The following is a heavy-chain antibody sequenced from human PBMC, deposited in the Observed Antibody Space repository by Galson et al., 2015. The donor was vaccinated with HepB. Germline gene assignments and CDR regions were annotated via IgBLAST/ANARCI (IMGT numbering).Heavy chain of an antibody. CDR1: GFTLSSYA. CDR3: ARDSGYVSGWYAGRGGFDY. J-gene: IGHJ4*02. CDR2: ISYDGRTQ. Sequence: LRLSCAASGFTLSSYAIHWVRQAPGKGLEWVTVISYDGRTQNYADSVMGRFTISRDNSKDTVYLQMSSLRADDTAVYYCARDSGYVSGWYAGRGGFDYWGQGTQVIVSS. D-gene: IGHD6-19*01. V-gene: IGHV3-30*03.